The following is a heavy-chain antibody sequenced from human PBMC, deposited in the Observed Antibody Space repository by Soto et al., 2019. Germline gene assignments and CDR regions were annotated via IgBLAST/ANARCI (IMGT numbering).Heavy chain of an antibody. Sequence: QVQLVQSGAELKKPGSSVKVSCKASGGTFNTSGISWVRQAPGQGIEWMGGIIPLFGTTNYAQRCRGRVTITADESTNTVHMELSSLRFGDTAIYYCARARGTSWYNWFDPWGQGTLVTVSS. V-gene: IGHV1-69*01. J-gene: IGHJ5*02. CDR1: GGTFNTSG. CDR3: ARARGTSWYNWFDP. CDR2: IIPLFGTT. D-gene: IGHD1-26*01.